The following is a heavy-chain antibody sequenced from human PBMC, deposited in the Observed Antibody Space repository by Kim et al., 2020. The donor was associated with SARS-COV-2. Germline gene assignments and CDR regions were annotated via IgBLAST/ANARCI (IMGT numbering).Heavy chain of an antibody. Sequence: GESLKISCKGSGYSFTSYWIGWVRQMPGKGLEWMGIIYPGDSDTRYSPSFQGQVTISADKSISTAYLQWSSLKASDTAMYYCARTGWQEVVTDYYYGMDVWGQGTTVTVSS. CDR1: GYSFTSYW. CDR2: IYPGDSDT. CDR3: ARTGWQEVVTDYYYGMDV. J-gene: IGHJ6*02. V-gene: IGHV5-51*01. D-gene: IGHD2-21*02.